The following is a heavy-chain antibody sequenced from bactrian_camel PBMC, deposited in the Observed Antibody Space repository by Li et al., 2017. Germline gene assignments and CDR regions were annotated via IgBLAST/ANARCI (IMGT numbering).Heavy chain of an antibody. V-gene: IGHV3S54*01. CDR1: KSTYSRKC. CDR3: AAARRLGGSWYHPQAGYNS. Sequence: HVQLVESGGGSVQAGGSLRLSCKVPKSTYSRKCMAWFRQAPGQQREAVAAIHTGLGSKAYTDSVKGRFTISRDNANNSLYLLMDSLNPEDTATYTCAAARRLGGSWYHPQAGYNSWGQGTQVTVS. D-gene: IGHD6*01. CDR2: IHTGLGSK. J-gene: IGHJ4*01.